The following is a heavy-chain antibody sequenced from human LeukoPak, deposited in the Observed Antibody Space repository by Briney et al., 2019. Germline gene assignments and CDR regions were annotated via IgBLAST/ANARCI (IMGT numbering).Heavy chain of an antibody. CDR3: ARGFGDWGLSWFDP. CDR1: GGSVSSGSYY. CDR2: IYYSGSA. V-gene: IGHV4-61*01. D-gene: IGHD3-10*01. Sequence: SETLSLTCTVSGGSVSSGSYYWSWIRQPPGKGLEWIGYIYYSGSAKYNPSLKSRVTISVDTSKNQFSLKLTSVSAADTAVYFCARGFGDWGLSWFDPWGQGTLVTVSS. J-gene: IGHJ5*02.